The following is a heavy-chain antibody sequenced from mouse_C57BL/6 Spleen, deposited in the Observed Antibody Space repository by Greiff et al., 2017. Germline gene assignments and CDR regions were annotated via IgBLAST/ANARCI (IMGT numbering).Heavy chain of an antibody. Sequence: VQLKESGPELVKPGASVKISCKASGYAFSSSWMNWVKQRPGKGLEWIGRIYPGDGDTNYNGKFKGKATLTADKSSSTAYMQLSSLTSEDSAVYFCARWGSFSMDYWGQGTSVTVSS. CDR3: ARWGSFSMDY. CDR1: GYAFSSSW. V-gene: IGHV1-82*01. CDR2: IYPGDGDT. J-gene: IGHJ4*01.